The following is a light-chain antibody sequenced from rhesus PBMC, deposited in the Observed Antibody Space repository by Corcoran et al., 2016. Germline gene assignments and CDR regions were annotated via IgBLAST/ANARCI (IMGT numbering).Light chain of an antibody. CDR1: QSVSSS. V-gene: IGKV3-42*01. CDR3: QQDYSWPYS. CDR2: GAS. J-gene: IGKJ2*01. Sequence: EIVMTQSPATLSLSPGERATLSCRTSQSVSSSLAWYQQKPGQAPKLLIYGASTRSTGIPDRFSGSGSGTELTLPISSLEPDDGGVYYGQQDYSWPYSFGQGTKVEIK.